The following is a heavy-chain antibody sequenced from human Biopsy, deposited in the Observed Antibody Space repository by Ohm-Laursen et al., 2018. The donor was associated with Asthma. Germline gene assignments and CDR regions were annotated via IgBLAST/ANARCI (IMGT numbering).Heavy chain of an antibody. J-gene: IGHJ5*02. CDR3: ARGQGRGIQLWSLDP. CDR2: IHNSGNT. Sequence: PGTLSLTCTVSGGSIGSDYWSWLRQSPGKGLEWIGYIHNSGNTNYNPSLKSRVTISLDTSKNHFSLRLSFVTAADTAVYFCARGQGRGIQLWSLDPWGQGILVTVSS. CDR1: GGSIGSDY. D-gene: IGHD5-18*01. V-gene: IGHV4-59*01.